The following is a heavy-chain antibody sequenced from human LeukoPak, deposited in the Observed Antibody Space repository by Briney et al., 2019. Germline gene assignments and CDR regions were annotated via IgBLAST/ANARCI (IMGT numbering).Heavy chain of an antibody. CDR3: ARDPRGSPYYFDY. V-gene: IGHV3-30-3*01. J-gene: IGHJ4*02. CDR1: GFTFSTYA. D-gene: IGHD1-26*01. CDR2: ISYDGTNK. Sequence: GGSLRLSCAASGFTFSTYAMHWVRQAPGKGLEWVSVISYDGTNKNYADSVKGRFTISRDNSKNTVYLQMNSLRVEDAAVYYCARDPRGSPYYFDYWGQGTLVTVSS.